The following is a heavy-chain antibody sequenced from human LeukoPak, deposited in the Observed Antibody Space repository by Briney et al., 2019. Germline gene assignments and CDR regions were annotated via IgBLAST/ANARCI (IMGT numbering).Heavy chain of an antibody. CDR3: ARGKWELLSGMDV. V-gene: IGHV3-66*01. CDR1: GFTFSSSW. CDR2: IYSGGST. J-gene: IGHJ6*02. D-gene: IGHD1-26*01. Sequence: GGSLRLSCAASGFTFSSSWMHWVRQAPGKGLEWVSVIYSGGSTYYADSVKGRFTISRDNSKNTLYLRMNSLRAEDTAVYYCARGKWELLSGMDVWGQGTTVTVSS.